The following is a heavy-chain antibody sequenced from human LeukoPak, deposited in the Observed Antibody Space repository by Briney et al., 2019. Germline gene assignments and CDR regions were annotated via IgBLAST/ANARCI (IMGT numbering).Heavy chain of an antibody. CDR3: ARVDPYGSGSYPDY. D-gene: IGHD3-10*01. CDR1: GGSISSSSYY. Sequence: SETLSLTCTVSGGSISSSSYYWGWIRQPPGKGLEWIGSIYYSGSTYYNPSLKSRVTISVDTSKNQFSLKLSSVTAADTAVYYCARVDPYGSGSYPDYWGQGTLVTVSS. CDR2: IYYSGST. J-gene: IGHJ4*02. V-gene: IGHV4-39*07.